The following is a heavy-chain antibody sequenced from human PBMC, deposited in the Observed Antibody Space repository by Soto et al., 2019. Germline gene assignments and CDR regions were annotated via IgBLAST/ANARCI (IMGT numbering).Heavy chain of an antibody. Sequence: QVQLQQSGPRLVKPSETLSLTCTVSSGPDRSHNWGWIRQPPGRGLEWIGYVYYTGDTAYNPSLRGRATTSADTSTNDISLTLNSVTAADTAVYYCVRQGIDYLHGLVDVWGQGTTVSVSS. CDR1: SGPDRSHN. CDR3: VRQGIDYLHGLVDV. J-gene: IGHJ6*02. V-gene: IGHV4-59*08. CDR2: VYYTGDT. D-gene: IGHD4-17*01.